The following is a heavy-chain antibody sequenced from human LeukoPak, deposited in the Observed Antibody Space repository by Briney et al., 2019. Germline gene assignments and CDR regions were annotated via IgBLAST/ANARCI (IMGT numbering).Heavy chain of an antibody. CDR1: GGSISSYY. CDR3: QGLLPPTAAYRPDDDFDR. D-gene: IGHD1-1*01. Sequence: SETLSLTCTVSGGSISSYYWSWIRQPAGKGLEWIGRINTSGRTNYNPSLKSRVTMSVDTPKNQFSLKLSSVTAADTAVYYCQGLLPPTAAYRPDDDFDRWGQGTMVTVS. CDR2: INTSGRT. J-gene: IGHJ3*01. V-gene: IGHV4-4*07.